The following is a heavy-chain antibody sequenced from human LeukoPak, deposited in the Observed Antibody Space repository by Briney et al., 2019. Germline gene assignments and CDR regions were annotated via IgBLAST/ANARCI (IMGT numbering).Heavy chain of an antibody. J-gene: IGHJ4*02. CDR3: ARHRFASPLDS. Sequence: SETLSLTCTVSGVSSSSSYWSWIRQPPGKGLEWIGYIFYTGDSNHNPSFKSRVSISLDTSKDQISLKLSSVTAADTAVYYCARHRFASPLDSWLQGTLVTVSS. CDR2: IFYTGDS. D-gene: IGHD2-21*01. V-gene: IGHV4-59*08. CDR1: GVSSSSSY.